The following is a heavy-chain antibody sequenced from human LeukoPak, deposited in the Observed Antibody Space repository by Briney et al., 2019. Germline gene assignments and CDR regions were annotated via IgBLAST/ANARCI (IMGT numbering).Heavy chain of an antibody. D-gene: IGHD6-19*01. V-gene: IGHV3-74*01. CDR2: INSDGSST. Sequence: GGSLRLSCAASGFTFSSYWMHWVRQAPGKGLVWVSRINSDGSSTSYADSVKGRFTISRDNAKNTLYLQMNSLRAEDTAVYYCARGRIAVAGTVDYYYYYYMDVWGKGTTVTVSS. CDR3: ARGRIAVAGTVDYYYYYYMDV. J-gene: IGHJ6*03. CDR1: GFTFSSYW.